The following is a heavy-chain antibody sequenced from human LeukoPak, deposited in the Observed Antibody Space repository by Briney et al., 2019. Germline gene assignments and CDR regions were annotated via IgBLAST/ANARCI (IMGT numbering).Heavy chain of an antibody. CDR3: ARDASYSYGYSTVLDY. CDR2: IYSDNT. D-gene: IGHD5-18*01. Sequence: PGGSLRLSCTVSGFTVSSNSMSWVRQAPGKGLEWVSFIYSDNTHYSDSVKGRFTISRDNSKNTLYLQMNSLRAEDTAVYYCARDASYSYGYSTVLDYWGQGTLVTVSS. J-gene: IGHJ4*02. CDR1: GFTVSSNS. V-gene: IGHV3-53*01.